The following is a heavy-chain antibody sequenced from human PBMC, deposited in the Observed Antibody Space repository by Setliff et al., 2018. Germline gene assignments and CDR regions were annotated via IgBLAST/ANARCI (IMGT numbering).Heavy chain of an antibody. D-gene: IGHD3-10*01. CDR2: ISNSGSTI. J-gene: IGHJ4*02. Sequence: GGSLRLSCAASKFTFSDYYMSWIRQAPGKGLEWVSYISNSGSTIYYADSVKGRFTISRDNAKNSLYLQMNSLRAEDAAVYYCARDFYYTSGKVGLTDYWGQGTLVTVSS. CDR1: KFTFSDYY. V-gene: IGHV3-11*04. CDR3: ARDFYYTSGKVGLTDY.